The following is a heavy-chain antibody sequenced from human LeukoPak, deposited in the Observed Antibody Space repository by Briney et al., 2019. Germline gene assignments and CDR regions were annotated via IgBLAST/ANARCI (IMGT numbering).Heavy chain of an antibody. CDR3: VPPYYFAY. CDR1: GFTFSSYA. CDR2: ISDSGAGT. V-gene: IGHV3-23*01. Sequence: GGSLRLSGVASGFTFSSYAMSWVRQAPGKGLEWVSAISDSGAGTYYADSVKGRFTISRDNSKNALYLQMNSLTAEDTAVYYCVPPYYFAYWGQGTLVTVSS. D-gene: IGHD2-21*01. J-gene: IGHJ4*02.